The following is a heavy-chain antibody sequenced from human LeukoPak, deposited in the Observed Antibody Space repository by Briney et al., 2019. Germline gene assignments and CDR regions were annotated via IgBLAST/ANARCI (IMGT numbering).Heavy chain of an antibody. CDR3: VGKAPTYYYYGMDV. J-gene: IGHJ6*02. CDR2: INPNSGGT. V-gene: IGHV1-2*02. D-gene: IGHD4-23*01. CDR1: GYTFTGYY. Sequence: ASVKVSCKASGYTFTGYYMHWVRQAPGQGLEWMGWINPNSGGTNYAQKFQGRVTMTRDTSISTAYMELSRLRSDDTAVYYCVGKAPTYYYYGMDVWGQGTTVTVSS.